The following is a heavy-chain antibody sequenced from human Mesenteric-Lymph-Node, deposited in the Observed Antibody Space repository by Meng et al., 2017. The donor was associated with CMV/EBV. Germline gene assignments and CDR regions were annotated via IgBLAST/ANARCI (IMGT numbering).Heavy chain of an antibody. Sequence: GESLKISCAASGFTFSSYAMSWVRQAPGKGLEWVSAISGSGGSTYYADSVKGRFTISRDNSKNTLYLQMNSLRAEDTAVYYCATVDTAMVIDYWGQGTLVTVSS. CDR2: ISGSGGST. CDR3: ATVDTAMVIDY. CDR1: GFTFSSYA. V-gene: IGHV3-23*01. J-gene: IGHJ4*02. D-gene: IGHD5-18*01.